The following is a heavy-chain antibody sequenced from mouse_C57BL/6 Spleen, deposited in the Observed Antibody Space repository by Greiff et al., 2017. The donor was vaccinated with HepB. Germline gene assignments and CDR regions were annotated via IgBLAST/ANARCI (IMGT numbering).Heavy chain of an antibody. V-gene: IGHV1-15*01. J-gene: IGHJ2*01. D-gene: IGHD1-1*01. CDR2: IDPETGGT. CDR1: GYTLTDYE. CDR3: TRSGLSTTVVAFDY. Sequence: QVQLQQSGAELVRPGALVTLFCKALGYTLTDYEMHWVKQTPVHGLEWIGAIDPETGGTSYNQKFKGKAILTADKSSSTAYMELRSLTSEDSAVYYCTRSGLSTTVVAFDYWGQGTTLTVSS.